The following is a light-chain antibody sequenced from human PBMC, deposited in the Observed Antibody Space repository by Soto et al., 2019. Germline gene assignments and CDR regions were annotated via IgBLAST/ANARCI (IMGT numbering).Light chain of an antibody. Sequence: EIVLTQSPDTLSLSPGERATLSCRASQSVSSSFLAWYQQKPGQAPRLLIYRASSRATGIPDRFTGSGSGTAFTLTISRLDPEDFAVYYCQQYESSPLTFGGGGKVEIK. CDR1: QSVSSSF. CDR3: QQYESSPLT. J-gene: IGKJ4*01. V-gene: IGKV3-20*01. CDR2: RAS.